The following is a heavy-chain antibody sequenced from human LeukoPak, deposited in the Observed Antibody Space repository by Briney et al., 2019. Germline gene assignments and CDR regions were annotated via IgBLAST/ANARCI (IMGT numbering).Heavy chain of an antibody. J-gene: IGHJ6*03. V-gene: IGHV3-11*01. CDR1: GFTFSDYY. Sequence: GGSLRLSCAASGFTFSDYYMSWIRQAPGKGLEWVSCMSSSGSSIYYADSVKGRFTISRDNATNSLYLQMNSLRADDTAVYYCARDAGGYYYMDVWGKGTTVTVSS. CDR2: MSSSGSSI. CDR3: ARDAGGYYYMDV.